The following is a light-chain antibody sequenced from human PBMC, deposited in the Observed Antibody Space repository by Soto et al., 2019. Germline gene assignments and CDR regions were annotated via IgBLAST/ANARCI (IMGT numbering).Light chain of an antibody. CDR1: QSLLYSSNNRNY. V-gene: IGKV4-1*01. J-gene: IGKJ2*01. CDR2: WAS. Sequence: DIVMTQSPDSLAVSLGERATINCKSSQSLLYSSNNRNYLAWYQQKPGQPPKLLMYWASTREAGVPDRFSGSGSGTDFTLTISSLQAEDVAVYYCQQYHSTPPYTFGQGTKLEI. CDR3: QQYHSTPPYT.